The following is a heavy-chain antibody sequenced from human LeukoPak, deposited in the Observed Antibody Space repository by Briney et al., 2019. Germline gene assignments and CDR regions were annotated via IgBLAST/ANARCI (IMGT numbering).Heavy chain of an antibody. CDR2: ISSSSTTI. V-gene: IGHV3-48*02. CDR1: GFTFSPYS. J-gene: IGHJ4*02. D-gene: IGHD6-13*01. Sequence: HPGGSLRLSCVVSGFTFSPYSMNWVRQAPGKGLEWVSYISSSSTTICYADSVKGRFTISRDNAKNSLYLQMNSLRDEDTAVYYCARDLFTYSSSWYVPYDYWGQGTLVTVSS. CDR3: ARDLFTYSSSWYVPYDY.